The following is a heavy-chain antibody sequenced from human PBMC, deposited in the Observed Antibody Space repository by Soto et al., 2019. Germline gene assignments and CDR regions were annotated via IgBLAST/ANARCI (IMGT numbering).Heavy chain of an antibody. CDR3: ARWGDDKKMDV. CDR1: GFTFSSHG. D-gene: IGHD3-16*01. CDR2: IWYDGSNK. J-gene: IGHJ6*02. V-gene: IGHV3-33*01. Sequence: QEQLVESGGGVVQPGRSLRLSCVASGFTFSSHGMRWVRQAPGKGLEWVAVIWYDGSNKYYADSVKGRFTVSRDNSKNTLYLQMNSLRADDTAVYYCARWGDDKKMDVWGQGTTVTVSS.